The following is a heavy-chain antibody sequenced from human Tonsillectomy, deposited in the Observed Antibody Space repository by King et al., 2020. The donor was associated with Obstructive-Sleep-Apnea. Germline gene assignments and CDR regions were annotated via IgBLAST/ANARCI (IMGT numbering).Heavy chain of an antibody. V-gene: IGHV3-15*01. J-gene: IGHJ6*02. Sequence: VQLVESGGGLVKPGGSLRLSCAASGFTFSNAWMSWVRQAPGKGLEWVGRIKSKTDGGTTDYAAPVKGRFTISRDDSKNTLYLQMNSLKTEDTAVYYCSHSSSWYGDYYYGMDVWGQGTTVTVSS. CDR2: IKSKTDGGTT. CDR3: SHSSSWYGDYYYGMDV. D-gene: IGHD6-13*01. CDR1: GFTFSNAW.